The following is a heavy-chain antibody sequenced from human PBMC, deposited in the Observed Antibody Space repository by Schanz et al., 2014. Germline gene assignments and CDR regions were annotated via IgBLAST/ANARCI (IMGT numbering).Heavy chain of an antibody. CDR1: GYSFTTYG. CDR2: IIPILDKT. CDR3: ARGPSTGAFDI. Sequence: QVQLVQSGAEVKKPGASVKVSCKASGYSFTTYGLNWVRQAPGQGLEWMGRIIPILDKTNYAQKFQGRVTMTADKSTSTVYMEVSGLRSEDTAVYFCARGPSTGAFDIWGQGTMVTVSS. J-gene: IGHJ3*02. V-gene: IGHV1-69*09.